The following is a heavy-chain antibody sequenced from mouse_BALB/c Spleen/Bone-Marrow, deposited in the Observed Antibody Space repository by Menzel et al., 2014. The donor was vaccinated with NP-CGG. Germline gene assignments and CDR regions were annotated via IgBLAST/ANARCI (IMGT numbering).Heavy chain of an antibody. CDR2: IDPSNNET. CDR1: GYTFTSYW. D-gene: IGHD1-2*01. J-gene: IGHJ1*01. V-gene: IGHV1-74*01. Sequence: QVHVKQSGPELVRPGASVKMSCKASGYTFTSYWMHWVKQRPGQGLAWIGMIDPSNNETRLNQKFKDKATLNVDKSSNTAYMQLSSLTSEDSAVYYCANYYGFWCFDFWGAGATATVSS. CDR3: ANYYGFWCFDF.